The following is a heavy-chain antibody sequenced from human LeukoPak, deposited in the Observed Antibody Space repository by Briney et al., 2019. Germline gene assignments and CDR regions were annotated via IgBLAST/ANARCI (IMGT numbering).Heavy chain of an antibody. V-gene: IGHV3-48*03. Sequence: PGGSLRLSCAASGFTFSSYEMNWVRQAPGKGLEWVSYISSSGSTIYYADSVKGRFTISRDNAKNSLYLQMNSLRAEDTAVYYCARVRLLEWLLPFDYWGQGTLVTVSS. J-gene: IGHJ4*02. D-gene: IGHD3-3*01. CDR2: ISSSGSTI. CDR1: GFTFSSYE. CDR3: ARVRLLEWLLPFDY.